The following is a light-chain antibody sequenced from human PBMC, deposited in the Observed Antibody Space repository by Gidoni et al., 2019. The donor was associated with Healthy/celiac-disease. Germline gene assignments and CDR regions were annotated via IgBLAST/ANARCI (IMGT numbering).Light chain of an antibody. CDR2: EVS. CDR1: SSDVGGYNY. Sequence: QSALTQPPSASGCPGQSVTISCTGTSSDVGGYNYVSWYQQHPRKAPNLMIYEVSKRPSGVPDRFSGSKSGNTASLTVSGLQAEDEADYYCSSYAGSNAVVFGGGTKLTVL. J-gene: IGLJ2*01. V-gene: IGLV2-8*01. CDR3: SSYAGSNAVV.